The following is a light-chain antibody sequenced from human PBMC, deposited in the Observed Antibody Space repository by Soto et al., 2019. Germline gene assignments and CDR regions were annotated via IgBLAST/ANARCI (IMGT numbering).Light chain of an antibody. CDR1: QSVRNNY. V-gene: IGKV3-20*01. CDR3: QQCSSSPLT. Sequence: EIVLTQSPGTLSLSPGERATLSCRTSQSVRNNYLAWYQRKPGQAPRLLIHDASSRATGIPDRFSGSGSGTDFTLTISRLEPEDFAVYCCQQCSSSPLTFGGGTKVDIK. CDR2: DAS. J-gene: IGKJ4*01.